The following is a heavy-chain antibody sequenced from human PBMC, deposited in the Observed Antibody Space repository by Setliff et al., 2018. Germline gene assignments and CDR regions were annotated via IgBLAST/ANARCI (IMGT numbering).Heavy chain of an antibody. Sequence: PSETLSRTCTVSGGSISSYYWSWIRQPAGKGLEWIGRIYTSGSTNYNPSLKSRVTMSVDTSKNQFSLKLSSVTAADTAVYYCARDRRGYSYGSLGYYYYYMDVWGKGTTVTVSS. J-gene: IGHJ6*03. D-gene: IGHD5-18*01. V-gene: IGHV4-4*07. CDR3: ARDRRGYSYGSLGYYYYYMDV. CDR2: IYTSGST. CDR1: GGSISSYY.